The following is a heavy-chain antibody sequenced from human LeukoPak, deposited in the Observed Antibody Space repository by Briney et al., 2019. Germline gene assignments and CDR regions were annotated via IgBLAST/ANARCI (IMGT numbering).Heavy chain of an antibody. D-gene: IGHD3-22*01. J-gene: IGHJ4*02. V-gene: IGHV1-18*01. CDR3: ARGDYYDSSGYPAY. Sequence: ASVKFSCKASGYTFTSYGISWVRQAPGQGLEWMGWISAYNGNTNYAQKLQGRVTMTTDTSTSTAYMELRSLRSDDTAVYYCARGDYYDSSGYPAYWGQGTLVTVSS. CDR1: GYTFTSYG. CDR2: ISAYNGNT.